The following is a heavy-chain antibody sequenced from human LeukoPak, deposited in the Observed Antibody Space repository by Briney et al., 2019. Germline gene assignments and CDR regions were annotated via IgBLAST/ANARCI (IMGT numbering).Heavy chain of an antibody. CDR3: ARHSSGWSIDY. J-gene: IGHJ4*02. CDR2: IYSAGSS. V-gene: IGHV3-53*04. CDR1: GFTISNNY. Sequence: GGSLRLSCAASGFTISNNYMSWVRQAPGKGLEWVSVIYSAGSSYYADSVKGRFTISRHNLKSTLYLQTNSLRTEDTAVYYCARHSSGWSIDYWGQGTLVTVSS. D-gene: IGHD6-19*01.